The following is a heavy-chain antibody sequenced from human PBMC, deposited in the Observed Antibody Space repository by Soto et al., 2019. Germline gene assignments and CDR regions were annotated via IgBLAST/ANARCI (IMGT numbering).Heavy chain of an antibody. D-gene: IGHD3-10*01. CDR3: AHHPYYGLAPYSFDY. V-gene: IGHV2-5*02. J-gene: IGHJ4*02. CDR2: IYWDDDK. CDR1: GFSLSTSGVG. Sequence: QITLKESGPTLVKPTQTLTLTCTFSGFSLSTSGVGVGWIRQPPGKALEWLAVIYWDDDKRSSSSLKSRLTITTDTSQNQVVLTMTNMDPVDTATYYCAHHPYYGLAPYSFDYWGQGILVTVSS.